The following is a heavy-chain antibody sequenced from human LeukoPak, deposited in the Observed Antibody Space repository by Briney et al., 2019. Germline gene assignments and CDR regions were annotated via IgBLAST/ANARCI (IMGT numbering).Heavy chain of an antibody. V-gene: IGHV1-8*01. CDR3: ARDTSNFYYDILTGYYTPYYYYGMDV. Sequence: ASVKVSCKAYGYTFTSYDINWVRQATGQGLEWMGWMNPNSGNTGYAQKFQGRVTMTRNTSISTAYMELSSLRSEDTAVYYCARDTSNFYYDILTGYYTPYYYYGMDVWGQGTTVTVSS. CDR1: GYTFTSYD. CDR2: MNPNSGNT. J-gene: IGHJ6*02. D-gene: IGHD3-9*01.